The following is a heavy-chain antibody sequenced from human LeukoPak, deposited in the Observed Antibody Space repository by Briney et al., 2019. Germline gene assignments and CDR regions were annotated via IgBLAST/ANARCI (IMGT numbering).Heavy chain of an antibody. Sequence: SETLSLTCTVSGGSISSYYWSWIRQPPGKGLEWIGYIYYSGSTNYNPSLKSRVTISVDTSKNQFSLKLSSVTAADTAVYYCARGNKGYSSSWQTPWGSGYNWFDPWGQGTLVTVSS. CDR2: IYYSGST. V-gene: IGHV4-59*12. CDR3: ARGNKGYSSSWQTPWGSGYNWFDP. D-gene: IGHD6-13*01. J-gene: IGHJ5*02. CDR1: GGSISSYY.